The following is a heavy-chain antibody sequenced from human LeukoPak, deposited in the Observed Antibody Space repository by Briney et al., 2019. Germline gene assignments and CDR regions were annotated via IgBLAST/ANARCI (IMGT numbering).Heavy chain of an antibody. CDR3: ARDARGAAAADDPLDV. CDR2: IIPIFGTA. J-gene: IGHJ3*01. V-gene: IGHV1-69*13. Sequence: ASVKVSCKASGGTFSSYAISWVRQAPGQGLEWMGGIIPIFGTANYAQKFQGRVTITADESTSTAYMELSSLTSEDTAVYYCARDARGAAAADDPLDVWGQGTTVTVSS. D-gene: IGHD6-13*01. CDR1: GGTFSSYA.